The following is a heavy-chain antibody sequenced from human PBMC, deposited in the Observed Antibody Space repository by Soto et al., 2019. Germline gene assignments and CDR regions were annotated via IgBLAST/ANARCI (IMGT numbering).Heavy chain of an antibody. Sequence: QLQLQESGPGLVKPSETLSLTCTVSGESIRSDADYWAWIRQPPGKGPEWIGSIYYSGSTYYNPSLKSRITISVDTSKNQFSLKPNSVTAADTAVYYCARRLEEFGNYWFDPWGQGTLVTVSS. D-gene: IGHD3-10*01. CDR1: GESIRSDADY. CDR2: IYYSGST. CDR3: ARRLEEFGNYWFDP. V-gene: IGHV4-39*01. J-gene: IGHJ5*02.